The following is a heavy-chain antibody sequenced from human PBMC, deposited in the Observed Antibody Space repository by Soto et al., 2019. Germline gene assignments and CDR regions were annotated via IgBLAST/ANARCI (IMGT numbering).Heavy chain of an antibody. J-gene: IGHJ5*02. V-gene: IGHV1-69*01. CDR1: GGPFSSYA. D-gene: IGHD6-25*01. Sequence: QVQLVQSGAEVKKPGSSVTVSCKASGGPFSSYAISWVRQPPGHGLEWMGGIIPIFGTANYAQKFQGRVTITADESTSTAYMELSSLRSEDTGGYYCARVPTGPSPATLTTWGWFDRWGQGTLVTVSS. CDR2: IIPIFGTA. CDR3: ARVPTGPSPATLTTWGWFDR.